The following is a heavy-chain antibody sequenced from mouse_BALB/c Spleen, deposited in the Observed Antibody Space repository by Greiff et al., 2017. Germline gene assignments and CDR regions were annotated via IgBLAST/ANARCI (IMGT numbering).Heavy chain of an antibody. CDR1: GFTFSSYG. J-gene: IGHJ4*01. CDR2: ISSGGSYT. CDR3: ARQDYYGSSYKGAMDY. V-gene: IGHV5-6*01. Sequence: EVQGVESGGDLVKPGGSLKLSCAASGFTFSSYGMSWVRQTPDKRLEWVATISSGGSYTYYPDSVKGRFTISRDNAKNTLYLQMSSLKSEDTAMYYCARQDYYGSSYKGAMDYWGQGTSVTVSS. D-gene: IGHD1-1*01.